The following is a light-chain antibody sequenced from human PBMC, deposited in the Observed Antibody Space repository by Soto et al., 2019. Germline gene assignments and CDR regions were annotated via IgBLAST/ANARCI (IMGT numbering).Light chain of an antibody. CDR2: NNH. Sequence: QSVLTQPPSASGTPGQRVTISCSRGSSNIGSITVNWYQQLPGTAPKLLIYNNHQRPSGVPDRFSGSKSGASASLAISGLQSEDEADYYCATWDGSLPGWVFGGGTKLTVL. CDR3: ATWDGSLPGWV. V-gene: IGLV1-44*01. J-gene: IGLJ3*02. CDR1: SSNIGSIT.